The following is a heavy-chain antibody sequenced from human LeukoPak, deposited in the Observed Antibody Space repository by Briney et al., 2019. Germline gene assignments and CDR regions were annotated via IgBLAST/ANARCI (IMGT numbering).Heavy chain of an antibody. CDR2: ISSDGNNK. CDR3: ARQPGYYYYYGMDV. Sequence: GGSLRLSCAASGFTFSSYGMHWVRQAPGKGLEWVAVISSDGNNKNYVDSVKGRFTFSRDNSKNTLYLQMNSLRAEDTAVYYCARQPGYYYYYGMDVWGQGTTVTVSS. V-gene: IGHV3-30*03. CDR1: GFTFSSYG. D-gene: IGHD1-14*01. J-gene: IGHJ6*02.